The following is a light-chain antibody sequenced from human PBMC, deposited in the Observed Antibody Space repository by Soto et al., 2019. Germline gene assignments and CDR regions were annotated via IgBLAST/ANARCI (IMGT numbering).Light chain of an antibody. CDR2: DVN. CDR3: SSYAGSYNVVI. Sequence: QSVLTQPRSVSGSPGQSVTISCTGTSRDVGDYNYVSWYQQHPDKAPKLIIYDVNKRPSGVPDRFSGSKSGNTASLTISGLQAADEADYSCSSYAGSYNVVIFGGGTKLTVL. J-gene: IGLJ2*01. V-gene: IGLV2-11*01. CDR1: SRDVGDYNY.